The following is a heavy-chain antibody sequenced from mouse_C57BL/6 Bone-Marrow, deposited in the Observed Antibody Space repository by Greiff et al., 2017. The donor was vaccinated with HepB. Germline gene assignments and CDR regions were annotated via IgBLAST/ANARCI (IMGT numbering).Heavy chain of an antibody. J-gene: IGHJ4*01. CDR1: GFTFSDYY. V-gene: IGHV5-12*01. D-gene: IGHD2-1*01. Sequence: DVKLVESGGGLVQPGGSLKLSCAASGFTFSDYYMYWVRQTPEKRLEWVAYISNGGGSTYYPDTVKGRFTISRDNAKNTLYLQMSRLKSEDTAMYYCARQVYYGNYDAMDYWGQGTSVTVSS. CDR3: ARQVYYGNYDAMDY. CDR2: ISNGGGST.